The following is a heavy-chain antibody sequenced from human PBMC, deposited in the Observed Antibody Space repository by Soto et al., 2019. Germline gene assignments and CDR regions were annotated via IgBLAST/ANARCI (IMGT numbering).Heavy chain of an antibody. D-gene: IGHD6-6*01. J-gene: IGHJ4*02. V-gene: IGHV1-46*01. CDR3: VREARVVADTRPFDS. Sequence: SVKVSCKASGYTFARYFMHWVRQAPGQGLEWMGMINPTGGSTSYSQKFQGRVTVTSITSTSTVYMDLSSLTFEDTAVYYCVREARVVADTRPFDSWGQGTLVTV. CDR1: GYTFARYF. CDR2: INPTGGST.